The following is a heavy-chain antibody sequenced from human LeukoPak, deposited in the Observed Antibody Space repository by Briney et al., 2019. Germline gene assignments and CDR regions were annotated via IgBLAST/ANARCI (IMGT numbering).Heavy chain of an antibody. Sequence: ASVKVSCKASGYTFTSYDINWVRQATGQGLEWMGWMNPNSGNAGYAQKFEGRVTMTRNTSISTAYMELSRLRSDDTAVYYCARDWVAAAGTGKSPTEDYWGQGTLVTVSS. D-gene: IGHD6-13*01. CDR2: MNPNSGNA. CDR1: GYTFTSYD. J-gene: IGHJ4*02. V-gene: IGHV1-8*01. CDR3: ARDWVAAAGTGKSPTEDY.